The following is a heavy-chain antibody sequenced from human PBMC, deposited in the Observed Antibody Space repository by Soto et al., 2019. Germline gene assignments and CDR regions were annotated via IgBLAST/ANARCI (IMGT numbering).Heavy chain of an antibody. Sequence: PSETLSLTCTVSGGSISSYYWSWIRQPPGKGLEWIGYIYYSGSTNYNPSLKSRVTISVDTSKNQFSLKLSSVTAADTAVYYCARDSTDYYDSSGYAFDIWGQGTMVTVSS. J-gene: IGHJ3*02. V-gene: IGHV4-59*01. CDR1: GGSISSYY. CDR3: ARDSTDYYDSSGYAFDI. D-gene: IGHD3-22*01. CDR2: IYYSGST.